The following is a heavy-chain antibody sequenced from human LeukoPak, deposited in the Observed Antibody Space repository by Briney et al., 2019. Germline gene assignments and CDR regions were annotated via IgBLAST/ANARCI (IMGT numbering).Heavy chain of an antibody. J-gene: IGHJ4*02. CDR3: ARDLISRDYYGSKSV. V-gene: IGHV4-59*01. CDR1: GDSMRSYY. D-gene: IGHD3-10*01. CDR2: IYSSGST. Sequence: SETLSLTCTVSGDSMRSYYWSWIRQPPGKGLEWIGYIYSSGSTHYNPSLKSRVTMSLDTSNNHFSLKLTSVTPADTAVYYCARDLISRDYYGSKSVWGQGTLVTVSS.